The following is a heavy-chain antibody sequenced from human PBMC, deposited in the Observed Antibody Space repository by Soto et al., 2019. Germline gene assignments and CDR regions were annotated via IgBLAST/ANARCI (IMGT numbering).Heavy chain of an antibody. CDR3: AKTFGSNWLLDY. J-gene: IGHJ4*02. V-gene: IGHV3-23*01. Sequence: VRLLESGGGLVQPGGSLRLSCEGSGFIFSDYGISWVRQSPEKGLQWVSSMSGSGGSRYYADSVKGRFTISRDNSKNTVYLQVSSLRGDDTAIYYCAKTFGSNWLLDYWGQGTLVTVSS. CDR1: GFIFSDYG. D-gene: IGHD1-26*01. CDR2: MSGSGGSR.